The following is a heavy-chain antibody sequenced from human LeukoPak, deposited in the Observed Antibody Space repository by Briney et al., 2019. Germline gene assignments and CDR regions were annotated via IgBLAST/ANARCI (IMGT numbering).Heavy chain of an antibody. V-gene: IGHV7-4-1*02. CDR1: GYTFTSYA. CDR2: VNTNTGNP. J-gene: IGHJ6*03. D-gene: IGHD3-10*01. Sequence: ASVKVSCKASGYTFTSYAMNWVRQAPGQGLEWMGWVNTNTGNPTYAQGFTGRFVFSLDTSVSTAYLQISSLKAEDTAVYYCARLFESRGPLATHYYMDVWGKGTTVTVSS. CDR3: ARLFESRGPLATHYYMDV.